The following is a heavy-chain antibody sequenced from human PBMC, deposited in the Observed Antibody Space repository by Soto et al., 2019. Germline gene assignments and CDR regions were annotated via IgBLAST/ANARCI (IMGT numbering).Heavy chain of an antibody. CDR2: ISTSGST. CDR3: AKLIVIAGTGY. CDR1: GFTFSSYA. Sequence: VQLLESGGGLVQPGGSLRLSCAASGFTFSSYAMSWVRQAPGKDLEWVSSISTSGSTYYADSVKGRFTISRDNSKNTLYLQMNSLRAEDTAVYYCAKLIVIAGTGYWGQGTLVTVSS. D-gene: IGHD6-19*01. V-gene: IGHV3-23*01. J-gene: IGHJ4*02.